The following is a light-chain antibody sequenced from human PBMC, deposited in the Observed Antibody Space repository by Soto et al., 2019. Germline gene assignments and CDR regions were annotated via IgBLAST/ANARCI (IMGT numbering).Light chain of an antibody. V-gene: IGKV3-11*01. CDR3: QQRTYWPWT. CDR2: EAS. Sequence: EVVLTQSPATLSLSPGERATLSCRASQSVTNYLTWYQQKPGQAPRLLIYEASNRATGIPARFSGSGSGTVFTLTISNLEPEDFAVYYCQQRTYWPWTFGQGTKVDIK. CDR1: QSVTNY. J-gene: IGKJ1*01.